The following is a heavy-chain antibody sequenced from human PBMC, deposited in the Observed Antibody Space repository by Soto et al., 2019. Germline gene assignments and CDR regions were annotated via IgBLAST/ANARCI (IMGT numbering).Heavy chain of an antibody. D-gene: IGHD3-22*01. V-gene: IGHV4-59*01. CDR1: GGSISSYY. CDR3: ARGDDSSGYQHFDY. Sequence: PSETLSLTCTVCGGSISSYYWSWIRQPPGKGLEWIGYIYYSGSTNYNPSLKSRVTISVDTSKNQFSLKLSSVTAADTAVYYCARGDDSSGYQHFDYWGQGTLVTVSS. CDR2: IYYSGST. J-gene: IGHJ4*02.